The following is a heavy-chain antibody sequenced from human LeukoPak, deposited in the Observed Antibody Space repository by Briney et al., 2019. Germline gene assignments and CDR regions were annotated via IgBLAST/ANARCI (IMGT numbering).Heavy chain of an antibody. CDR1: GFTFSSYA. V-gene: IGHV3-64D*09. D-gene: IGHD2-2*01. CDR3: VRGVVPAAKRPPRIDY. J-gene: IGHJ4*02. CDR2: ISTNGGST. Sequence: QAGGSLRLSCSASGFTFSSYAMHWVRQAPGKGLEYVSVISTNGGSTYYADSVKGRFTISRDNSKNTLYLQMSSLRAEDTAVYYCVRGVVPAAKRPPRIDYWGQGTLVTVSS.